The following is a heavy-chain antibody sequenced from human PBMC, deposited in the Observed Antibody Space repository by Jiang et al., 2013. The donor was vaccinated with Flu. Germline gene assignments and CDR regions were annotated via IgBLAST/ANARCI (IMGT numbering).Heavy chain of an antibody. V-gene: IGHV3-30*04. CDR3: ARDRGAFSTGWSLDY. J-gene: IGHJ4*02. CDR2: ISYDGSTQ. Sequence: VQLVESGGGVVQPGRSLRLSCAASGFTFKNYNIHWVRQAPGKGLQWVALISYDGSTQDYAESVKGRFTISRNNPKNTLSLQMDSLRIEDTAVYYCARDRGAFSTGWSLDYWGRGALVTVSS. D-gene: IGHD6-19*01. CDR1: GFTFKNYN.